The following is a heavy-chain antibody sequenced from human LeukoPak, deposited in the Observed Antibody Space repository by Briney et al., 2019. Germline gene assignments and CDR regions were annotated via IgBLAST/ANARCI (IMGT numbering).Heavy chain of an antibody. V-gene: IGHV3-7*01. D-gene: IGHD1-26*01. CDR2: IKQDGSEK. Sequence: GGSLRLSCAASGFTFSSYGMHWVRQAPGKGLEWVANIKQDGSEKYYVDSVKGRFTISRDNAKNSLYLQMNSLRAEDTAVYYCARVTGELNFDYWGQGTLVTVSS. CDR1: GFTFSSYG. J-gene: IGHJ4*02. CDR3: ARVTGELNFDY.